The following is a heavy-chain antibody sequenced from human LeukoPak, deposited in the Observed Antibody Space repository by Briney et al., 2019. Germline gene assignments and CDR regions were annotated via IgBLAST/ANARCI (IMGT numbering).Heavy chain of an antibody. CDR2: IYTSGST. CDR3: AGESIATTGFDY. V-gene: IGHV4-61*09. Sequence: MTSQTLSLTCTVSGGSISSGSYFWSWIRHPAGKGLEWIGHIYTSGSTNYNPSLKSRVTISVDTSKKQFSLKLSSVTAADTAVYYCAGESIATTGFDYWGQGTLVTVSS. J-gene: IGHJ4*02. D-gene: IGHD6-13*01. CDR1: GGSISSGSYF.